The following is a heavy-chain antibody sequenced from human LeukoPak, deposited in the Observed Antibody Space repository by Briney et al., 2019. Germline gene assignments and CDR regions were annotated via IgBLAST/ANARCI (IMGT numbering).Heavy chain of an antibody. V-gene: IGHV4-59*01. CDR1: GGSISSSY. CDR2: IDNSGST. CDR3: ARAPLYSGGSGWSIYYFYAMDV. D-gene: IGHD6-19*01. J-gene: IGHJ6*02. Sequence: SQTLSLTCTVSGGSISSSYWSWVRQPPGKGLEWIGHIDNSGSTNYNPSLKSRVTISLDTPKSQFSLKLSSVTAADTAVYYCARAPLYSGGSGWSIYYFYAMDVWGQGTTVTVSS.